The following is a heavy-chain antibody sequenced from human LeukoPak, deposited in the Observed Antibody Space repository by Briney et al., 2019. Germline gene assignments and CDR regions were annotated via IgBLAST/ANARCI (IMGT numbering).Heavy chain of an antibody. CDR2: FDPEEGET. Sequence: ASVKVSCNTSGYTFTELSMQWVRQAPGKGLEWMGGFDPEEGETIYAQKFQGRATMTADTSTDTAYMELSSLRSEDTAVYYCAKGRQDFDYWGQGTLVTVSS. J-gene: IGHJ4*02. V-gene: IGHV1-24*01. CDR1: GYTFTELS. CDR3: AKGRQDFDY.